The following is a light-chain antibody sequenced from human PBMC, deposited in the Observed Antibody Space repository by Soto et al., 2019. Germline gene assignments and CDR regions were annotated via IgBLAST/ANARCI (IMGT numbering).Light chain of an antibody. Sequence: IVLTQSLDTLSVSPGERTTLSCRASQSVTSNHVAWYQQKPGQAPRLLIYGVSSRATGIPDRFSGSGSGTDFTLSISRVEPEDFAVYYCQHFGNSLFTFGQGTKLEIK. CDR1: QSVTSNH. J-gene: IGKJ2*01. V-gene: IGKV3-20*01. CDR2: GVS. CDR3: QHFGNSLFT.